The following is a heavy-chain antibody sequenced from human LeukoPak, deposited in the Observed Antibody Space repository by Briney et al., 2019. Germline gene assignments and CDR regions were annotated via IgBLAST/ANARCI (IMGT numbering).Heavy chain of an antibody. CDR1: GFAFSNFA. V-gene: IGHV3-30*19. Sequence: PGGSLRLSCAASGFAFSNFAMHWVRQAPGKGLEWVALISYDGNRQFYADSVKGRFTISRDNSKNTLFLQMNSLRAEDTAVYFCATDADWFESIQYYCDNWGQGTLVTVSS. CDR2: ISYDGNRQ. J-gene: IGHJ4*02. CDR3: ATDADWFESIQYYCDN. D-gene: IGHD3-10*01.